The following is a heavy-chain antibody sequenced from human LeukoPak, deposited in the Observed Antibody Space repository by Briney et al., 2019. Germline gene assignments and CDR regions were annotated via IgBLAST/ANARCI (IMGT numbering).Heavy chain of an antibody. CDR1: GFTFSHVR. Sequence: GGSLRLSCAASGFTFSHVRMSWVRQAPGKGPEWVGRIKSKTDGGTTDYAAPVKGRFTISRDDSKNTLYLQMNSLKTEDTALYYCTTERDNYFQYWGQGTLVTVSS. CDR3: TTERDNYFQY. V-gene: IGHV3-15*01. J-gene: IGHJ4*02. D-gene: IGHD2-15*01. CDR2: IKSKTDGGTT.